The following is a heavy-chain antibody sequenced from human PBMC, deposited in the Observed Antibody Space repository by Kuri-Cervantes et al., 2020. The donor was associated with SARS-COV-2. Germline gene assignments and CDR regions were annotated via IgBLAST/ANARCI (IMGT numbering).Heavy chain of an antibody. J-gene: IGHJ4*02. CDR3: SISFYVLLGGYYQDK. D-gene: IGHD3-3*01. CDR1: GYTFTSYG. V-gene: IGHV1-18*01. Sequence: ASVKISCNASGYTFTSYGISWVRQAPGQGLEWMGWIRAYNGNTNYAQELQDRVIMTTDKSSSKAYMELSSMRSGDTAVYYCSISFYVLLGGYYQDKWGQGTLVTVSS. CDR2: IRAYNGNT.